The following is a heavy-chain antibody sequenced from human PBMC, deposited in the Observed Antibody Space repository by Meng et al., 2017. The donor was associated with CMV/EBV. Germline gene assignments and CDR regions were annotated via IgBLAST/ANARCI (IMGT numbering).Heavy chain of an antibody. CDR1: GGSISSNSYY. J-gene: IGHJ4*02. CDR2: IYYSGST. CDR3: ARDNTVVKGIDY. Sequence: GSLRLSCTVSGGSISSNSYYWGWIRQPPGKGLEWIGSIYYSGSTYYNPSLKSRVTISVDTSKNQFSLKLSSVTAADTAVYYCARDNTVVKGIDYWGQGTLVTVSS. D-gene: IGHD4-23*01. V-gene: IGHV4-39*07.